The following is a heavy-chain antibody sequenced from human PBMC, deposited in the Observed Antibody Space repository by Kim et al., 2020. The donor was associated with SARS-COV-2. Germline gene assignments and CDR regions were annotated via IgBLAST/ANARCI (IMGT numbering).Heavy chain of an antibody. CDR2: ITHTGST. Sequence: SETLSLTCAVYGESSTSYFWTWVRQPPGKGLEWIGEITHTGSTNYSPSLTGRVTLSLDTSKNQFSLRSTSITAADTAVYYCARGYETDWPVVPYWGQGTL. CDR1: GESSTSYF. CDR3: ARGYETDWPVVPY. V-gene: IGHV4-34*01. J-gene: IGHJ4*02. D-gene: IGHD2-15*01.